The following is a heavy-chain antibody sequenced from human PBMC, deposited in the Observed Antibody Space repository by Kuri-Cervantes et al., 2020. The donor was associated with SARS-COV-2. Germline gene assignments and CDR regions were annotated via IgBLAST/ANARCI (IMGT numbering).Heavy chain of an antibody. J-gene: IGHJ3*01. Sequence: ASVKVSCKASGYTFTSYAMHWVRQAPGQRLEWMGIINPSGGSTSYAQKFQGRVTMTRDTSTSTVYMELSSLRSEDTAVYYCATDFLRFLEWFPWGQGTMVTVSS. CDR3: ATDFLRFLEWFP. V-gene: IGHV1-46*01. D-gene: IGHD3-3*01. CDR1: GYTFTSYA. CDR2: INPSGGST.